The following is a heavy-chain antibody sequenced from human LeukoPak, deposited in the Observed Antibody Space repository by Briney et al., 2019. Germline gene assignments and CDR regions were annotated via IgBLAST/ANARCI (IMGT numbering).Heavy chain of an antibody. V-gene: IGHV3-48*01. CDR2: ISSSGNTI. CDR3: GRDLYVAAAGTDAFDI. J-gene: IGHJ3*02. D-gene: IGHD6-13*01. CDR1: GFTFSSYS. Sequence: GGSLRLSCAASGFTFSSYSMNWVRQAPGKGLEWVSYISSSGNTIYYADSVKGRFTISRDNAKNSLYLQMNSLRAEVTAVYYCGRDLYVAAAGTDAFDIWGQGTMVTVSS.